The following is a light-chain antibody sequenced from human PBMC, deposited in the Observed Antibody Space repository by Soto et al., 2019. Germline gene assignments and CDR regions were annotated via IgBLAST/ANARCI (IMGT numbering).Light chain of an antibody. J-gene: IGLJ2*01. CDR3: SSYTSSSTYVV. V-gene: IGLV2-14*01. CDR2: DVS. Sequence: QSALTQPASVSGSPGQSITISCTGTSSDVGGHNYVSWYQQHPGKAPKLMIYDVSNRPSGVSNRFSGSKSGNTASLTISGLQAEDEADHYCSSYTSSSTYVVFGGGTKLTVL. CDR1: SSDVGGHNY.